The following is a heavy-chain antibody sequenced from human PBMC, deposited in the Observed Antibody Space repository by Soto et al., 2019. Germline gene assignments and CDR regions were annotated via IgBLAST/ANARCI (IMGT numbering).Heavy chain of an antibody. CDR2: IIPMFGTA. D-gene: IGHD3-22*01. J-gene: IGHJ4*02. V-gene: IGHV1-69*01. CDR1: GGTFSRYA. Sequence: QVQLVQSGAEVKKPASSVKVSCKASGGTFSRYAISWVRQAPGQGLEWMGGIIPMFGTANYAQKFQDRDTITADESTNTAYMELSSLRSEDTAVYYCARQFDYDISGYYYAYWGQGSLVTVSS. CDR3: ARQFDYDISGYYYAY.